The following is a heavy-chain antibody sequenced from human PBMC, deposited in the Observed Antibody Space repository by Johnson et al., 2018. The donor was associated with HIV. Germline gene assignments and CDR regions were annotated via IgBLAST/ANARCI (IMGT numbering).Heavy chain of an antibody. CDR1: GFTFSSYW. D-gene: IGHD3-3*01. J-gene: IGHJ3*02. CDR3: ARDGGLSIFGAHDAFHI. CDR2: IKEDGSEK. Sequence: VQLVESGGGLVQPGGSLRLSCAASGFTFSSYWMSWVRQAPGKGLEWVANIKEDGSEKYYVDSVKGRFTISRDNAKNSLYLQMNSLRAEDTAVYYCARDGGLSIFGAHDAFHIWGQGTMVTVSS. V-gene: IGHV3-7*05.